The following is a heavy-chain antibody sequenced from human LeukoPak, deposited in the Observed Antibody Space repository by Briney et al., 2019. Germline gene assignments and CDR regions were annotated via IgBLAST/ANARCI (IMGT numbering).Heavy chain of an antibody. V-gene: IGHV3-9*01. J-gene: IGHJ4*02. CDR2: LSWNSGSI. Sequence: PAGSLRLSCAASGVTFNDYAMHWVRHAPGEGLEWDSGLSWNSGSIGYADSVKGLFTISRDNAKTSLYLQMSSLRADDTALYYCAKPIIAAAGYFDYWRQGTLVTVSS. CDR3: AKPIIAAAGYFDY. CDR1: GVTFNDYA. D-gene: IGHD6-13*01.